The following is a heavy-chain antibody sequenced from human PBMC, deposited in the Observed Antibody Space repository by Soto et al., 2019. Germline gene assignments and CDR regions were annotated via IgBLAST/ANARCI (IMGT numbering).Heavy chain of an antibody. CDR3: ARLTGFDY. Sequence: QVQLQQWGAGLLKPSETLSLTCAVYGGSFSGYYWSWIRQPPGKGLEWIGEINHSGSTNYNPSRKGRVTISVDTSKNQFSLKLSSVTAADTAVYYCARLTGFDYWGQGTLVTVSS. D-gene: IGHD3-16*01. CDR2: INHSGST. CDR1: GGSFSGYY. V-gene: IGHV4-34*01. J-gene: IGHJ4*02.